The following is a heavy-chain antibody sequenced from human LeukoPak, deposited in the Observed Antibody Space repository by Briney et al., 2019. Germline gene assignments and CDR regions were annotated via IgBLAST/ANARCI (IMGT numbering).Heavy chain of an antibody. D-gene: IGHD3-10*01. J-gene: IGHJ2*01. CDR3: AIDREGIPYWYLDL. Sequence: ASVKVSCKQSGYTFTSYYLHSVRQAPGQGLEWMGIINPSGGTTTYAQKFQGRVTMTRDTSTSTVYMELSRLRSEDTSVYYCAIDREGIPYWYLDLWGRGTLVTVSS. CDR2: INPSGGTT. CDR1: GYTFTSYY. V-gene: IGHV1-46*01.